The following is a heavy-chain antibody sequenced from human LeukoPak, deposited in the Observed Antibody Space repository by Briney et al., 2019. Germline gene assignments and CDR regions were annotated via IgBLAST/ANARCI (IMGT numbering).Heavy chain of an antibody. CDR3: VREAGTAMAGFDY. CDR2: INPSGSST. D-gene: IGHD5-18*01. V-gene: IGHV1-46*01. Sequence: ASVKLSCKASGYTFTSYCIHWVRQAPGQGLEWMGIINPSGSSTSYAQKFQGRVTMSRDTSTSTGYLELSSLRAEDTAVYYCVREAGTAMAGFDYCGEGTLVSVSS. J-gene: IGHJ4*02. CDR1: GYTFTSYC.